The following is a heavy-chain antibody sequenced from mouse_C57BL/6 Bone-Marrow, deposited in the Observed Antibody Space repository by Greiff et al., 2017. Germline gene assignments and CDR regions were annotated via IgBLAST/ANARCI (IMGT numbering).Heavy chain of an antibody. CDR2: IYPGGGDT. Sequence: VQLQQSGAELVKPGASVKISCKASGYAFSSYWMNWVKQRPGKGLEWIGQIYPGGGDTNYNGKFKGKATLTADKSSSTAYMHLSSLTSEDSAVYFCARKHYYGSSYWYWYFDVWGTGTTVTVSA. V-gene: IGHV1-80*01. CDR1: GYAFSSYW. J-gene: IGHJ1*03. CDR3: ARKHYYGSSYWYWYFDV. D-gene: IGHD1-1*01.